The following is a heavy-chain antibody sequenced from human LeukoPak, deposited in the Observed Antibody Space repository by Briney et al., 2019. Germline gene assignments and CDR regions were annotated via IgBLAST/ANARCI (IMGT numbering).Heavy chain of an antibody. CDR1: GFAFSGYG. CDR3: ATYRQVLLPFES. J-gene: IGHJ4*02. D-gene: IGHD2-8*02. CDR2: IAYDGSDK. V-gene: IGHV3-30*02. Sequence: GGSLRLSCAASGFAFSGYGMHWVRQAPGKGLEWVTYIAYDGSDKFYADSVRGRFTISRDNSKSTLSLQMNSLRAEDTAIYYCATYRQVLLPFESWGQGTLVTVSS.